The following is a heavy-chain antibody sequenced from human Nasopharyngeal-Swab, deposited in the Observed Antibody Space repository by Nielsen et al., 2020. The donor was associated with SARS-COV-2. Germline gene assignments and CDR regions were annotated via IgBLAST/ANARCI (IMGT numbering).Heavy chain of an antibody. J-gene: IGHJ6*02. V-gene: IGHV3-21*01. Sequence: FIIYIFNWARQAPGKGLEWVSSISSSGYIYYADSVKGRFTISRDNAKNSLYLQMNSLRAEDTAVYYCARDGLDYDFWSAYFMDVWGQGTTVTVSS. D-gene: IGHD3-3*01. CDR1: FIIYI. CDR2: ISSSGYI. CDR3: ARDGLDYDFWSAYFMDV.